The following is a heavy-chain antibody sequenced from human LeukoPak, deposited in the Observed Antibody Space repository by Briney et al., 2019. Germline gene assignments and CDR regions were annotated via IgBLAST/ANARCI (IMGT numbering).Heavy chain of an antibody. CDR3: AKGLRIAVAGIDY. Sequence: GRSLRLSCAASGFTFDDYAMHWVRQAPGKGLEWVSGISWNSGSIGYADSAKGRFTISRDNAKNSLYLQMNSLRAEYTALYYCAKGLRIAVAGIDYWGQGTLVTVSS. V-gene: IGHV3-9*01. D-gene: IGHD6-19*01. CDR2: ISWNSGSI. CDR1: GFTFDDYA. J-gene: IGHJ4*02.